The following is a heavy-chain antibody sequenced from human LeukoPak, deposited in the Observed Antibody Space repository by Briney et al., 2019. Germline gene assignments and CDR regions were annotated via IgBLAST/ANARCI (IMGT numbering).Heavy chain of an antibody. CDR2: ISASGGST. CDR3: ARDPGNFYFDY. J-gene: IGHJ4*02. Sequence: PGGSLRLSCAASGFTFNTYAMSWVRQAPGKGLEWVSGISASGGSTYYADSVKGRFTISRDNSKNTLYLQMNSLRAEDTAVYYCARDPGNFYFDYWGQGTLVTVSS. D-gene: IGHD1-7*01. CDR1: GFTFNTYA. V-gene: IGHV3-23*01.